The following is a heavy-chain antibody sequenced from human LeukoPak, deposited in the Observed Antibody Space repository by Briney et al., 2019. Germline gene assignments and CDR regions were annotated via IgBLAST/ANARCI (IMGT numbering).Heavy chain of an antibody. V-gene: IGHV3-23*01. CDR2: ICGNGGST. Sequence: GGSLRLSCAASGFTFSSYAMSWVRQAPGKGLEWVSAICGNGGSTYYADSVKGRFTISRDNSKNTLYLQMNSLRAEDTAVYYCAKDPQCLISYFDYWGQGTLVTVSS. CDR3: AKDPQCLISYFDY. D-gene: IGHD2-15*01. CDR1: GFTFSSYA. J-gene: IGHJ4*02.